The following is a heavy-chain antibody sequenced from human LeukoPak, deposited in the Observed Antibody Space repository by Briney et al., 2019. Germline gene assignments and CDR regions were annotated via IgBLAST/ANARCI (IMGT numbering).Heavy chain of an antibody. J-gene: IGHJ3*02. Sequence: SETLSLTCAVYGGSFSGYYWSWIRQPPGKGLEWIGSIYYSGSTYYNPSLKSRVTISVDTSKNQFSLKLSSVTAADTAVYYCARDYSLLEAFDIWGQGTMVTVSS. D-gene: IGHD4-11*01. V-gene: IGHV4-34*01. CDR1: GGSFSGYY. CDR3: ARDYSLLEAFDI. CDR2: IYYSGST.